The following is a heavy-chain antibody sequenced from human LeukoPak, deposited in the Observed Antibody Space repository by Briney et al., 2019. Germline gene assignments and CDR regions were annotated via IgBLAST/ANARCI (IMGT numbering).Heavy chain of an antibody. CDR1: GFTFSNYA. D-gene: IGHD3-3*01. CDR2: ISGSSGST. J-gene: IGHJ4*02. V-gene: IGHV3-23*01. Sequence: GGSLRLSCAASGFTFSNYAMSWVRQAPGKGLDWVSAISGSSGSTYYADSVKGRFTISRDNSKNTLYLQMNSLRAEDTAVYYCAKDFTANYDFWSGYPHWGQGTLVTVSS. CDR3: AKDFTANYDFWSGYPH.